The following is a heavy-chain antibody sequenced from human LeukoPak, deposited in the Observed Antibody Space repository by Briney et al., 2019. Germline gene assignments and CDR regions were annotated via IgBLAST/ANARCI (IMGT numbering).Heavy chain of an antibody. CDR2: IYYSGST. V-gene: IGHV4-59*01. CDR1: GGSISGYY. D-gene: IGHD6-13*01. J-gene: IGHJ5*02. Sequence: SETLSLTCTVSGGSISGYYWSWIRQPPGKGLEWIGYIYYSGSTNYNPSLTSRVTISVDTSKNQFSLKLSSVTAADTAVYYCARGCSAGTPHNWFDAWGQGTRVTVSS. CDR3: ARGCSAGTPHNWFDA.